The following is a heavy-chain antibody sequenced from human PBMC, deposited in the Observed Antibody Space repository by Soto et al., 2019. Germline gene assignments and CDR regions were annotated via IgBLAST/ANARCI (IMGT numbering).Heavy chain of an antibody. J-gene: IGHJ4*02. CDR2: MNPYTGET. D-gene: IGHD2-15*01. CDR1: GYTFDAFD. CDR3: VRQAGGASTPGDDY. Sequence: QVQLVQSGAEVRKPGASGRVSCKASGYTFDAFDIHWVRQATGQGLELMGWMNPYTGETAYTQTFRGRVSMTRDTSVSTAYMELTSLTSEDSAIYFCVRQAGGASTPGDDYWGQGTLVTVSS. V-gene: IGHV1-8*01.